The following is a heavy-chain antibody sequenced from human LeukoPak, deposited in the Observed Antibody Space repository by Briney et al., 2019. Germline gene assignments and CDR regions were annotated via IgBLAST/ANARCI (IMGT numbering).Heavy chain of an antibody. D-gene: IGHD3-16*02. V-gene: IGHV3-33*01. CDR1: GFTFSSYG. CDR3: ARDLGGYVWGSYRYPFDY. Sequence: GGSLRLSCAASGFTFSSYGMHWVRQAPGKGLEWVAVIWYDGSNKYYADSVKGRFTISRDNSKNTLYLQMNSLRAEDTAVYYCARDLGGYVWGSYRYPFDYWGQGTLVTVSS. CDR2: IWYDGSNK. J-gene: IGHJ4*02.